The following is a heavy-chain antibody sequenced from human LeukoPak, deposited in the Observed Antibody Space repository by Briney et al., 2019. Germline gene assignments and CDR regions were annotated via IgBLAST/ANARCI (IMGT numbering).Heavy chain of an antibody. CDR2: IYPDDSDT. D-gene: IGHD6-13*01. CDR1: GYKFSNYW. Sequence: GESLKISCKGSGYKFSNYWIGWVRQMPGRGLEWMGTIYPDDSDTRYSPSFRGQVTMSADRSINTAYLQWRSLKASDSAMYYCARHPDPISSWYESWGQGTLVTVPS. V-gene: IGHV5-51*01. J-gene: IGHJ5*02. CDR3: ARHPDPISSWYES.